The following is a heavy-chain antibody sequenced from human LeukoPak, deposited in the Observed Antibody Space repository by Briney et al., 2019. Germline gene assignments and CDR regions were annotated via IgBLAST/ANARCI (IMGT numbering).Heavy chain of an antibody. CDR3: ARTPPGPDHRC. J-gene: IGHJ4*02. V-gene: IGHV4-39*07. CDR2: IYHGGST. Sequence: SETLSLTCTVSGGSIRTSNYYWGWIRQPPGKGLELIVNIYHGGSTYYTPSLRSRVTMSVDTSKNQFSLKLNSVTAADTAVYYCARTPPGPDHRCWGQGILVTVSS. D-gene: IGHD1-14*01. CDR1: GGSIRTSNYY.